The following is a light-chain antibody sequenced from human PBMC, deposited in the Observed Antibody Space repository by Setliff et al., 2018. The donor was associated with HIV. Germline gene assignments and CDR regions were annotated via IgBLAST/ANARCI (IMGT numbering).Light chain of an antibody. CDR2: GNS. CDR1: SSNIGAGFD. J-gene: IGLJ1*01. V-gene: IGLV1-40*01. Sequence: QSALAQPPSVSGAPGQRVTISCTGSSSNIGAGFDVHWYQQFPGTAPKLLMFGNSNRPSGVPDRFSDSKSGTSASLAISGLQAEDEADYYCQSYDSSLSGYVFGTGTKVTVL. CDR3: QSYDSSLSGYV.